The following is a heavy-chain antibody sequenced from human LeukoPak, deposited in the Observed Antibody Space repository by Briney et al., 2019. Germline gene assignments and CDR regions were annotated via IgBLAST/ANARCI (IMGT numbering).Heavy chain of an antibody. CDR3: VRDVRGVGQDYYYMDV. Sequence: GGSLRLSCAASGFSFHNHWIHWVRQAPGKGRVWVSRINRDGSRTTYADSVKGRLTLYRDNARNTHYLQMNSPRADDTAVYYCVRDVRGVGQDYYYMDVWGKGTTVTVSS. CDR1: GFSFHNHW. CDR2: INRDGSRT. D-gene: IGHD2-15*01. J-gene: IGHJ6*03. V-gene: IGHV3-74*01.